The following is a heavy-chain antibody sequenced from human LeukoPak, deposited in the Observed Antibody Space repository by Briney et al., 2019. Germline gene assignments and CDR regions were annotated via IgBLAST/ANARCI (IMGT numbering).Heavy chain of an antibody. Sequence: GGSLRLSCTVSGFTFSTHWMRWVRQAPGKGLVWVSHIKGDGTSTNYADSVKGRFTIPRDNAKNTLFLQMNSLRAEDTAVYYCARDGLAAAADYWGQGTLVTVSS. CDR1: GFTFSTHW. V-gene: IGHV3-74*01. CDR2: IKGDGTST. CDR3: ARDGLAAAADY. D-gene: IGHD6-13*01. J-gene: IGHJ4*02.